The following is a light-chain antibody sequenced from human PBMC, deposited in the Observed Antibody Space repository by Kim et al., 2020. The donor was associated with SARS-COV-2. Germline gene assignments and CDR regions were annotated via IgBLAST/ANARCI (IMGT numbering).Light chain of an antibody. V-gene: IGLV6-57*03. Sequence: GTTVTISCTRSGGSIASNYVQWYQQRPGSAPTTVIYEDNQRPSGVPDRFSGSIDSSSNSASLTISGLKTEDEADYYCQSYDSSMKVFGGGTKLTVL. CDR2: EDN. CDR3: QSYDSSMKV. CDR1: GGSIASNY. J-gene: IGLJ3*02.